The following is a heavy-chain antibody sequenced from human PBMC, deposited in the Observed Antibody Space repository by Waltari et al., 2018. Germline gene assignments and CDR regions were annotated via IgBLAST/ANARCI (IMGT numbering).Heavy chain of an antibody. CDR3: ARAIRNQLLSEF. V-gene: IGHV1-8*02. D-gene: IGHD5-12*01. Sequence: QVQLVQSGAEVKKPGASVKVACTASGYTFKNYDITWVRQAPGQGLEWMGWRDPDSGNSSPGRRFPGRVAMTSDTSENTAYMELGRLTFEDTAVYYCARAIRNQLLSEFWGQGTLVAVSS. CDR2: RDPDSGNS. J-gene: IGHJ1*01. CDR1: GYTFKNYD.